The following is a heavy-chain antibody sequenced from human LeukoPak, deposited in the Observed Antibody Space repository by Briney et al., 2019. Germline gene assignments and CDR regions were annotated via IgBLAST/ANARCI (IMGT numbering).Heavy chain of an antibody. CDR1: GFTFSDYY. CDR2: ISSSGSTI. Sequence: GGSLRLSCAASGFTFSDYYMSWIRQAPGKGLEWVSYISSSGSTIYYADSVKGRFTISRDNAKNSLYLQMNSLRAEDTVLYHCARDDSSGPTAAFDIWGQGTMVTVSS. D-gene: IGHD3-22*01. CDR3: ARDDSSGPTAAFDI. V-gene: IGHV3-11*01. J-gene: IGHJ3*02.